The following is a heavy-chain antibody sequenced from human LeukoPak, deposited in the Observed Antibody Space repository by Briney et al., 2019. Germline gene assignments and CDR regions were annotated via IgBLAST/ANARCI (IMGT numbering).Heavy chain of an antibody. V-gene: IGHV1-46*01. CDR1: GYTFSSYY. J-gene: IGHJ4*02. CDR3: ARDYGDYFDY. Sequence: ASVKVSCKASGYTFSSYYMHWVRQAPGQGLEWMGMINPSGGGTNYAQKFQGRVTMTSDTPTSTVYMELSSLRSEDTAVYYCARDYGDYFDYWGQGTLVTVSS. CDR2: INPSGGGT. D-gene: IGHD4-17*01.